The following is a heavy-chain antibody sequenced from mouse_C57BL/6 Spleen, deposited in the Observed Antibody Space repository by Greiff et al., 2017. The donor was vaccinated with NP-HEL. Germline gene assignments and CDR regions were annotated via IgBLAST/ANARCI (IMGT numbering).Heavy chain of an antibody. CDR3: TKSGYYGSFAY. CDR1: GYAFTNYL. Sequence: QVQLQQSGAELVRPGTSVKVSCKASGYAFTNYLIEWVKQRPGQGLEWIGVINPGSGGTNYNEKFKGKATLTADKSSSTANMQLSSLTSEDSAVYFCTKSGYYGSFAYWGQGTLVTVSA. V-gene: IGHV1-54*01. J-gene: IGHJ3*01. D-gene: IGHD1-1*01. CDR2: INPGSGGT.